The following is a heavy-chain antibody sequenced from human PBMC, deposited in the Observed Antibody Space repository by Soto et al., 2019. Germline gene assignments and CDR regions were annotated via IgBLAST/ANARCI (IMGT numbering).Heavy chain of an antibody. CDR3: AKDRSDSAEYFDS. CDR2: ISYDGRDK. J-gene: IGHJ4*02. CDR1: AFNFRVYG. D-gene: IGHD2-15*01. Sequence: GGSLRLSCAASAFNFRVYGMHWVRQAPGKGLEWLAVISYDGRDKYYADSVKGRFTISRDNSKNTLSLQLNSLRPEDTAVYFCAKDRSDSAEYFDSWGQGTLVTSPQ. V-gene: IGHV3-30*18.